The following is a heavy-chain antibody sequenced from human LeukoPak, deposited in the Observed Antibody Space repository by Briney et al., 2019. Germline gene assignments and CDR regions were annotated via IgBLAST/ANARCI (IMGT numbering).Heavy chain of an antibody. J-gene: IGHJ4*02. CDR2: ISYDGSNK. CDR1: GFTFSSYA. Sequence: GRSLRLSCAASGFTFSSYAMHWVRQAPGKGLEWVAVISYDGSNKYYADSVKGRFTISRDNSKNTLYLQMNSLRAEDTAVYYCARVGTLDFGDFDYWGQGTLVTVSS. D-gene: IGHD3-16*01. V-gene: IGHV3-30-3*01. CDR3: ARVGTLDFGDFDY.